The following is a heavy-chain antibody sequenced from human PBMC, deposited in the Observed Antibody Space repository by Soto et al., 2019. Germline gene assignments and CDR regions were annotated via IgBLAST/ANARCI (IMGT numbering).Heavy chain of an antibody. D-gene: IGHD3-22*01. V-gene: IGHV1-69*01. CDR1: GGIFGSHG. CDR2: FIPIFRTL. J-gene: IGHJ3*01. CDR3: VRDRRIYYSDPHDEFVASDYEV. Sequence: QVQLIQSEAEVKKPGSSVRVSCTASGGIFGSHGFSWVRQAPGQRLERVGGFIPIFRTLTYTEKFQARVRIAADESTNTVYLDLSSLTSADTAVYYCVRDRRIYYSDPHDEFVASDYEVWGQGTMVSVSS.